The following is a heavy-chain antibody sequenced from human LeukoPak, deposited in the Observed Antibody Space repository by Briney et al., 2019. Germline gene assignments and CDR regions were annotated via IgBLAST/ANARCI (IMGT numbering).Heavy chain of an antibody. Sequence: GESLKISCKGSGYSFTSYWIGWVRQMPGKGLEWMGIIYPGDSDTRYSPSFQGQVTISADKSISTAYLQWSSLKASDTAMYYCARRLGTYYYDSSALGAFDIWGQGTMVTVSS. CDR1: GYSFTSYW. V-gene: IGHV5-51*01. CDR3: ARRLGTYYYDSSALGAFDI. CDR2: IYPGDSDT. D-gene: IGHD3-22*01. J-gene: IGHJ3*02.